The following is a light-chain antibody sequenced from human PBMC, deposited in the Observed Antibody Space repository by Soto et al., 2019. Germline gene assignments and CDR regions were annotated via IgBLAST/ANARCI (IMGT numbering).Light chain of an antibody. CDR3: QQYNDYQYT. V-gene: IGKV1-5*03. J-gene: IGKJ2*01. Sequence: DIEITQSPSTVSSSVLERFTITCRASQSITTWLAWYQQKPGKAPKLLIYKATNVQTGVPSRFRGSGSGTEFSLTISSLQPEDFAIYYCQQYNDYQYTFGQGT. CDR1: QSITTW. CDR2: KAT.